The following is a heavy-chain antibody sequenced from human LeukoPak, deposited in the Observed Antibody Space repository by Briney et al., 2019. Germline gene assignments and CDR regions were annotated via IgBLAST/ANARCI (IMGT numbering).Heavy chain of an antibody. D-gene: IGHD6-6*01. Sequence: AAVKVSCKASGYTFNSFFIHWVRRAPGQGLEWMGWISPNSGGVNYAQTFQGRIALTRDTSATTVYMELTSLTSDDTAVYYCARGGVYSSSSADYWGLGTLVTVSS. CDR1: GYTFNSFF. V-gene: IGHV1-2*02. CDR3: ARGGVYSSSSADY. J-gene: IGHJ4*02. CDR2: ISPNSGGV.